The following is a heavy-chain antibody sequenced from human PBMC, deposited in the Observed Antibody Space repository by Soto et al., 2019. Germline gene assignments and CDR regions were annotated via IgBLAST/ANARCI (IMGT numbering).Heavy chain of an antibody. CDR1: GLNFEKCS. D-gene: IGHD3-22*01. CDR3: ARDPQDYYYDSSGYRSFDY. Sequence: GGSLRLSCTASGLNFEKCSFNWVRQPPGKGPEWLASISPASTYIRYADSVKGRFTISRDNARNSLSLQMMSLRADDTAVYYCARDPQDYYYDSSGYRSFDYWGQGTLVTVSS. J-gene: IGHJ4*02. V-gene: IGHV3-21*01. CDR2: ISPASTYI.